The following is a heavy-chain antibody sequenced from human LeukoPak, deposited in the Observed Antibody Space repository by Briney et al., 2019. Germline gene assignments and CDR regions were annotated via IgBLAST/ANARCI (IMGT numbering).Heavy chain of an antibody. CDR1: GASISGGDYY. Sequence: SETPSLTCTVSGASISGGDYYWNWIRQPPGKGLEWIGYIYASGSTYYNPSLKSRVSISVDTSKKQFSLKLSSVSAADTAVYYCARAHDFWSGERESTWHFDYWGQGTLVTVSS. D-gene: IGHD3-3*01. CDR3: ARAHDFWSGERESTWHFDY. CDR2: IYASGST. J-gene: IGHJ4*02. V-gene: IGHV4-30-4*08.